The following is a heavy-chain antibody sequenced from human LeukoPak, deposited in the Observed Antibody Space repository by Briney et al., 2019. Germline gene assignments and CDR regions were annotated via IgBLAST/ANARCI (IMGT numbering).Heavy chain of an antibody. CDR3: ARVGNIQQQLVHTHNWFDP. CDR2: IKQDGSEK. CDR1: GFIFSSYW. Sequence: GGSLRLSCAASGFIFSSYWMSWVRQAPGKGLEWVANIKQDGSEKYYVNSVKGRFTISRDNAKNSLYLQMNSLRAEDTAVYYCARVGNIQQQLVHTHNWFDPWGQGTLVTVSS. J-gene: IGHJ5*02. V-gene: IGHV3-7*01. D-gene: IGHD6-13*01.